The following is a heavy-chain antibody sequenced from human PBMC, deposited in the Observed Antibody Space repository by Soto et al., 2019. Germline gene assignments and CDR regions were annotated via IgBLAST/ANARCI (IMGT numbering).Heavy chain of an antibody. CDR2: IFHSGNT. D-gene: IGHD6-13*01. Sequence: SETLSLTCAVSGGSIISDNWWSWVRQPPGKGLEWIGEIFHSGNTNYNPSLKSRVTISVDKSNNQFSLRLTSVTAADTAVYFCANSEGKKQLDHFDPWGQGTLVTVSS. CDR1: GGSIISDNW. J-gene: IGHJ5*02. CDR3: ANSEGKKQLDHFDP. V-gene: IGHV4-4*02.